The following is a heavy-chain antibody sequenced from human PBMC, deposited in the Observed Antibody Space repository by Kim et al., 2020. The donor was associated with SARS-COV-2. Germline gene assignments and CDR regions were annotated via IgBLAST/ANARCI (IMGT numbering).Heavy chain of an antibody. J-gene: IGHJ5*02. CDR1: GYNFTSYA. CDR3: ARDLVVRGVINNWFDP. D-gene: IGHD3-10*01. V-gene: IGHV1-3*01. Sequence: ASVKVSCKASGYNFTSYAMHWVRQAPGQRLEWMGWINAGNGNTKYSQKFQGRVTITRDTSASTAYMELSSLRSEDTAVYYCARDLVVRGVINNWFDPWGQGTLVTVSS. CDR2: INAGNGNT.